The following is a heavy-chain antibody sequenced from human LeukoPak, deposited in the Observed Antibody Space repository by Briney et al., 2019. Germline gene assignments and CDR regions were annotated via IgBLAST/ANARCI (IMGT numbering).Heavy chain of an antibody. CDR1: NGSISIYY. Sequence: SETLSLTCTVSNGSISIYYWSWVRQPAGKGLEWIGRISASGSTNCNPSLKSRVTMSLDTSKNQFSLKLSSVTAADTAVYYCAREITVTRPFDYWGPGTLVTVSS. D-gene: IGHD4-17*01. J-gene: IGHJ4*02. CDR2: ISASGST. V-gene: IGHV4-4*07. CDR3: AREITVTRPFDY.